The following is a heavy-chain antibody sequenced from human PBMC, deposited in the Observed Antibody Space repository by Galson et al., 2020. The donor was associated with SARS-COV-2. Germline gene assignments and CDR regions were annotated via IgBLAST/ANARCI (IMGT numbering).Heavy chain of an antibody. CDR1: GFTVSSNY. Sequence: GGSLRLSCAASGFTVSSNYMSWVRQAPGKGLEWVSVIYSGGSTYYADSVKGRFTISRDDSKNTLYLQMNNLRAEDTAVYYCARDMSRSSWLLLSDWGQGTLVTVSS. CDR2: IYSGGST. D-gene: IGHD5-12*01. V-gene: IGHV3-66*01. J-gene: IGHJ4*02. CDR3: ARDMSRSSWLLLSD.